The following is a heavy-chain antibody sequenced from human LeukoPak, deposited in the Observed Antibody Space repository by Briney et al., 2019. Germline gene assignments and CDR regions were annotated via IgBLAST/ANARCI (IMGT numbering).Heavy chain of an antibody. J-gene: IGHJ3*02. D-gene: IGHD6-13*01. Sequence: SETLSLTCTVSGGSISSSSYYWGWIRQPPGKGLEWIGSIYYSGSTYYNPSLKSRVTISVDTSKNQFSLKLSSVTAADTAVYYCARDQGGRIAAAFGAFDIWGQGTMVTVSS. CDR3: ARDQGGRIAAAFGAFDI. CDR1: GGSISSSSYY. CDR2: IYYSGST. V-gene: IGHV4-39*07.